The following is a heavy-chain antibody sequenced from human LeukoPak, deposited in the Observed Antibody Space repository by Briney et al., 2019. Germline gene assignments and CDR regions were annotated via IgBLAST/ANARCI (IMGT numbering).Heavy chain of an antibody. CDR2: IFPGDSDT. J-gene: IGHJ4*02. CDR3: ARRLTYDSRAYYCLDY. V-gene: IGHV5-51*01. D-gene: IGHD3-22*01. Sequence: GASVKVSCKGSGYSFTSYWIGWVRQKPGKGLEWMGIIFPGDSDTRYSPSFQGQVTISADKSISTAYLQWSSLKASDTAMYYCARRLTYDSRAYYCLDYWGQGTLVTVSS. CDR1: GYSFTSYW.